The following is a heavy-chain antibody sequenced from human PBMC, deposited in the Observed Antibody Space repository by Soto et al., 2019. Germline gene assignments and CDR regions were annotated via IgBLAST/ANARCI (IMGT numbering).Heavy chain of an antibody. CDR2: IYYSGST. CDR1: GGSISTGSYY. Sequence: PSETLSLTCTVSGGSISTGSYYWGWIRQPPGKGLEWIGSIYYSGSTYYNPSLKSRVTMSVDTSKNQFSLKLTSVTAADTAVYYCATQAIAVAVGSRLYMDDWGKGTTVNVS. D-gene: IGHD6-19*01. CDR3: ATQAIAVAVGSRLYMDD. V-gene: IGHV4-39*01. J-gene: IGHJ6*03.